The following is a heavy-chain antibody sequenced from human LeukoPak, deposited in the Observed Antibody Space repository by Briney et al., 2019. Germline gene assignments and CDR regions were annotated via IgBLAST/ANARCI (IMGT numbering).Heavy chain of an antibody. CDR2: TIPIFGTA. CDR1: GSTFSSYA. Sequence: SVKVSCKASGSTFSSYAISWVRQAPGQGLEWMGGTIPIFGTANYAQKFQGRVTITADESTSTAYMELSSLRSEDTAVYYCARGQQLVPSYYYYYMDVWGKGTTVTVSS. V-gene: IGHV1-69*01. D-gene: IGHD6-13*01. CDR3: ARGQQLVPSYYYYYMDV. J-gene: IGHJ6*03.